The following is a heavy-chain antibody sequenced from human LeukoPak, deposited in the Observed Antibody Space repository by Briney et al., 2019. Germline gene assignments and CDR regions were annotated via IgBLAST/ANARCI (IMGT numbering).Heavy chain of an antibody. D-gene: IGHD4-23*01. CDR1: GDSVSSNSVT. J-gene: IGHJ4*02. V-gene: IGHV6-1*01. CDR2: TYYRSTWYN. Sequence: SQTLSLTCAISGDSVSSNSVTWNWIRQSPSRGLEWLGRTYYRSTWYNDYAVSVRGRITVNPDTSKNQFSLKLSSVTAADTAVYYCARNGGNSDFDYWGQGTLVTVSS. CDR3: ARNGGNSDFDY.